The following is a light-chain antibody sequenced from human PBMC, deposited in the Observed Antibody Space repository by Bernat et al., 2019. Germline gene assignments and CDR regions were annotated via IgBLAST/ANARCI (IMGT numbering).Light chain of an antibody. J-gene: IGKJ1*01. Sequence: AIRMTQSPSSFSASTGDRVTITCRASQGIRTYLAWYQQKPGKAPTLLMYAASTLQSGVPSRFSGRGSGTDFTLSISCLQSEDFATYYCQQYYSYPRTFGQGTKVEI. CDR1: QGIRTY. CDR3: QQYYSYPRT. CDR2: AAS. V-gene: IGKV1-8*01.